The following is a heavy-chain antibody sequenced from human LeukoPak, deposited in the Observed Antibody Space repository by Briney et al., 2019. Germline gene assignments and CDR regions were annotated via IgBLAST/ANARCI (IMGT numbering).Heavy chain of an antibody. CDR2: IYYSGST. CDR1: GGSISSYY. J-gene: IGHJ6*03. V-gene: IGHV4-59*01. CDR3: ARTLRTTFYYYYMDV. D-gene: IGHD1-14*01. Sequence: PSETLSLTCTVSGGSISSYYWSWIRRPPGKGLEWIGYIYYSGSTNYNPSLKSRVTISVDTSKNQFSLKLSSVTAADTAVYYCARTLRTTFYYYYMDVWGKGTTVTISS.